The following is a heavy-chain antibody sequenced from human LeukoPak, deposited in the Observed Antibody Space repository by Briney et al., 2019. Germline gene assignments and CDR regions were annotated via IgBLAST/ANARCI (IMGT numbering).Heavy chain of an antibody. V-gene: IGHV1-2*02. J-gene: IGHJ4*02. CDR2: INPNSGGT. CDR3: ARARIVVVPAAIGNY. Sequence: ASVKVSCKASGYTFTCYYMHWVRQAPGQGLEWMGWINPNSGGTNYAQKFQGRGTMTRDTSISTAYMELSRLRSDDTAVYYCARARIVVVPAAIGNYWGQGTLVTVSS. CDR1: GYTFTCYY. D-gene: IGHD2-2*02.